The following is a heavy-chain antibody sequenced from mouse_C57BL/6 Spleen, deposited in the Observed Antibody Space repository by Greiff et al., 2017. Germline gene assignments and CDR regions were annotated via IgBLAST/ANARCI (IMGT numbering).Heavy chain of an antibody. D-gene: IGHD1-2*01. CDR3: AGDYYGYRVLIDY. V-gene: IGHV5-4*01. CDR1: GFTFSSYA. Sequence: EVQLMESGGGLVKPGGSLKLSCAASGFTFSSYAMSWVRQTPEKRLEWVATISDGGSYTYYPDNVKGRFTISRDNAKNNLFLQMSHLKSEDTAMYYCAGDYYGYRVLIDYWGQGTLVTVSA. J-gene: IGHJ3*01. CDR2: ISDGGSYT.